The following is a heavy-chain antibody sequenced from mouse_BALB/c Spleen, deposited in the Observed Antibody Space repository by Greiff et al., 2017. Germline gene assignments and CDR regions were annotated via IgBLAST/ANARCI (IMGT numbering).Heavy chain of an antibody. CDR1: GYTFTSYV. Sequence: EVQLQESGPELVKPGASVKMSCKASGYTFTSYVMHWVKQKPGQGLEWIGYINPYNDGTKYNEKFKGKATLTSDKSSSTAYMELSSLTSEDSAVYYCARQLGIPWFAYWGQGTLVTVSA. J-gene: IGHJ3*01. CDR2: INPYNDGT. V-gene: IGHV1-14*01. CDR3: ARQLGIPWFAY. D-gene: IGHD3-1*01.